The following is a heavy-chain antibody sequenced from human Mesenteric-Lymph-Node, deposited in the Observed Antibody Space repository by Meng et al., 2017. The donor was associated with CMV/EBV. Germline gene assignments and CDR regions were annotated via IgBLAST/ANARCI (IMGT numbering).Heavy chain of an antibody. J-gene: IGHJ4*02. CDR3: ARLELYNWNKIDF. V-gene: IGHV5-51*01. Sequence: GESLKISCKGSGYSFTSYWIGWVRQMPGKGLEWMGIIYPGDSNTRYSPSFQGQVTISADTSVNTAYLQWSSLKASDTAMYYCARLELYNWNKIDFWGQGTKVTVSS. CDR1: GYSFTSYW. D-gene: IGHD1/OR15-1a*01. CDR2: IYPGDSNT.